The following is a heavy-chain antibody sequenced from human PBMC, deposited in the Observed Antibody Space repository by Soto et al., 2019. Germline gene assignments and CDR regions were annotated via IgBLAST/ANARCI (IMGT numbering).Heavy chain of an antibody. CDR3: ARAEFAENTPSYYNDTDF. CDR2: ISYDGSNK. Sequence: VGSLRLSCAASGFTFSSYAMHWVRQAPGKGLEWVAVISYDGSNKYYADSVKGRFTISRDNSKNTLYLQINSLRAEDTAVYYCARAEFAENTPSYYNDTDFLG. V-gene: IGHV3-30-3*01. J-gene: IGHJ6*03. CDR1: GFTFSSYA. D-gene: IGHD2-15*01.